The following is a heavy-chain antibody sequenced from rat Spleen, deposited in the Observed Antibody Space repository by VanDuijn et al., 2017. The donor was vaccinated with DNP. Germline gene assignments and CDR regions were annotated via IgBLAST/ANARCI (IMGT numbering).Heavy chain of an antibody. CDR1: GFTFSNYG. Sequence: EVQLVESGGGLVQPGRSLKLSCAASGFTFSNYGMHWIRQAPTKGLEWVASISPSGGSTYDRDSVKGRVTISRDNAKSTLYLQMDSLRSEDTATYYCATLQGGTYYYGSSDYWGQGVMVTVSS. CDR2: ISPSGGST. D-gene: IGHD1-12*02. CDR3: ATLQGGTYYYGSSDY. V-gene: IGHV5-19*01. J-gene: IGHJ2*01.